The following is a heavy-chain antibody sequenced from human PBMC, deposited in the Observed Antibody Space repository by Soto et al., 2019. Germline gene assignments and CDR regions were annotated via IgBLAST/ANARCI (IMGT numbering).Heavy chain of an antibody. V-gene: IGHV1-3*01. J-gene: IGHJ4*02. CDR2: INAGNGNT. Sequence: ASVKVSCKASGYTFTSYAMHWVRQAPGQRLEWMGWINAGNGNTKYSQKFQGRVTITRDTSASTAYMELSSLRSEDTAVYYCAASYDSSGYYYPDFDYWGQGTLVTVSS. CDR1: GYTFTSYA. CDR3: AASYDSSGYYYPDFDY. D-gene: IGHD3-22*01.